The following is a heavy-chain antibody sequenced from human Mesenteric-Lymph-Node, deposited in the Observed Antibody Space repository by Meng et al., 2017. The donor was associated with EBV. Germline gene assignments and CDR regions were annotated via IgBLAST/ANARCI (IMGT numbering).Heavy chain of an antibody. Sequence: QVQLVESGGGVVQPGRSLRLSCAAFGFIFDNSAMHWVRQAPGKGLEWVAFISYDGSNKYYADSVKGRFTISRDNSKNTLYLQMNSLRAEDTAVYYCAKVGRPLQYWLDPWGQGTLVTVSS. V-gene: IGHV3-30*18. CDR2: ISYDGSNK. D-gene: IGHD4-11*01. J-gene: IGHJ5*02. CDR1: GFIFDNSA. CDR3: AKVGRPLQYWLDP.